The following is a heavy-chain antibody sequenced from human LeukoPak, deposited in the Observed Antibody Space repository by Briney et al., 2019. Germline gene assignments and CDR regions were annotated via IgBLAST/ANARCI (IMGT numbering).Heavy chain of an antibody. Sequence: PGGSLRLSCAASGFTFSSYGMYWVRQAPSKGLEWVASILYDGSNKFYLDSVKGRFTISRDNSRNTLYLQMNSLRAEDTAVYYCARLPGWDNYYSYMDVWGKGTTVTVSS. CDR2: ILYDGSNK. CDR1: GFTFSSYG. V-gene: IGHV3-30*02. CDR3: ARLPGWDNYYSYMDV. D-gene: IGHD6-19*01. J-gene: IGHJ6*03.